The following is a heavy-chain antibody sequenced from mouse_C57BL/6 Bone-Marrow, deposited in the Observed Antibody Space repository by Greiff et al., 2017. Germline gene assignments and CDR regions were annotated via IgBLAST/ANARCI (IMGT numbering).Heavy chain of an antibody. Sequence: VQLQQSGAELVKPGASVKMSCKASGYTFTSYWITWVKQRPGQGLEWIGDIYPGSGSTTYNEKFKSKATLTVDTSSSTAYMQLSSLTSEDSAVYYCAYSNCYYAMDYWGQGTSVTVSS. J-gene: IGHJ4*01. D-gene: IGHD2-5*01. V-gene: IGHV1-55*01. CDR2: IYPGSGST. CDR3: AYSNCYYAMDY. CDR1: GYTFTSYW.